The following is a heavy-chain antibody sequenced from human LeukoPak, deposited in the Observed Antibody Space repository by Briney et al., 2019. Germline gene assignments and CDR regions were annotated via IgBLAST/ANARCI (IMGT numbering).Heavy chain of an antibody. D-gene: IGHD4-23*01. Sequence: ASVKVSCKASGYTFTSYAMHWVRQAPGQRLEWMGWISAYNGNTNYAQKFQGRVTITADESTSTAYMELSSLRSEDTAVYYCAAPGGNSAEYFQHWGQGTLVTVSS. J-gene: IGHJ1*01. CDR2: ISAYNGNT. CDR3: AAPGGNSAEYFQH. V-gene: IGHV1-3*01. CDR1: GYTFTSYA.